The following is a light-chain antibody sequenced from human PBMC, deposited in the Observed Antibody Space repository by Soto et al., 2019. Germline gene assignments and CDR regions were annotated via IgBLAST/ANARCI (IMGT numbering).Light chain of an antibody. CDR3: ASWDDSLNGPV. CDR2: TND. CDR1: SSNIGSDT. J-gene: IGLJ2*01. Sequence: QSVLTQPPSASGTPGQRVTISCSGSSSNIGSDTVNWYQQFPGTAPKLLIYTNDQRPSGVPDRISGSKSGTSASLAISGLQSEDEADYYCASWDDSLNGPVVGGGTKLTVL. V-gene: IGLV1-44*01.